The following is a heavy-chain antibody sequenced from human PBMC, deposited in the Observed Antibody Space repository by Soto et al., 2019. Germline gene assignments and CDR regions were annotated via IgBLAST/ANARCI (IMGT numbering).Heavy chain of an antibody. J-gene: IGHJ5*02. D-gene: IGHD6-19*01. CDR3: ARVKIAVAGGYNWFDP. Sequence: PSETLSLTCTVSGGSISSSSYYWGWIRQPPGKGLEWIGSIYYSGSTYYNPSLKSRVTISVDTSKNQFSLKLSSVTAADTAVYYCARVKIAVAGGYNWFDPWGQGTLVTVSS. CDR1: GGSISSSSYY. CDR2: IYYSGST. V-gene: IGHV4-39*01.